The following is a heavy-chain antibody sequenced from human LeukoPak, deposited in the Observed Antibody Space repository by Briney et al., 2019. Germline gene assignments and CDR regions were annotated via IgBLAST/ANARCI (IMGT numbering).Heavy chain of an antibody. J-gene: IGHJ4*02. CDR3: ARTGYSSDNDY. V-gene: IGHV4-61*02. CDR1: GGSISSGSYY. Sequence: SQTLSLTCTVSGGSISSGSYYWSWIRQPAGKGLEWIGRIYTSGSTNYNPSLKNRVTISVDTSKNQFSLKLSSVTAADTAVYYCARTGYSSDNDYWGQGTLVTVSS. D-gene: IGHD6-19*01. CDR2: IYTSGST.